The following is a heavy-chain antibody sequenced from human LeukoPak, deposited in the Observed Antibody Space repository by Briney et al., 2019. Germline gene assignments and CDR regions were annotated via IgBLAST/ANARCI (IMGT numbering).Heavy chain of an antibody. Sequence: ASVKVSCKASGYTFTSYGISWVRQAPGQGLEWMGGIIPIFGTANYAQKFQGRVTITADESTSTAYMELSSLRSEDTAVYYCARAVPRDYYDSSGYPETFDIWGQGTMVTVSS. V-gene: IGHV1-69*13. CDR1: GYTFTSYG. CDR2: IIPIFGTA. J-gene: IGHJ3*02. D-gene: IGHD3-22*01. CDR3: ARAVPRDYYDSSGYPETFDI.